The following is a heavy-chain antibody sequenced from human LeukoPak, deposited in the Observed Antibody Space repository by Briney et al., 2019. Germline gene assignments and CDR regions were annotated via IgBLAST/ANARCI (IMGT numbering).Heavy chain of an antibody. J-gene: IGHJ4*02. CDR3: ARAISAEDDY. CDR2: IYHSGST. Sequence: SQTLSLTCTVSGGSISSGGYYWSWIRQPPGKGLEWIGYIYHSGSTYYNPSLKSRVTMSVDRSKNQFSLKLSSVTAADTAVYYCARAISAEDDYWGQGTLVTVSS. D-gene: IGHD2-2*01. V-gene: IGHV4-30-2*01. CDR1: GGSISSGGYY.